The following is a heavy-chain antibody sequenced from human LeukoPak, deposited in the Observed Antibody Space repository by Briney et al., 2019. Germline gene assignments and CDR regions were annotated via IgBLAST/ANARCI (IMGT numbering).Heavy chain of an antibody. D-gene: IGHD6-19*01. Sequence: GGSLRLSCAASGFTFSSSAMHWVRQAPGKGLEYLSAIYSDGSRTYYADSVKGRFTISRDNSKYTLYFEMSSLRVEDTAVYYCVKSPGSGWPVWGQGTLLTVSS. V-gene: IGHV3-64D*06. CDR1: GFTFSSSA. CDR2: IYSDGSRT. CDR3: VKSPGSGWPV. J-gene: IGHJ4*02.